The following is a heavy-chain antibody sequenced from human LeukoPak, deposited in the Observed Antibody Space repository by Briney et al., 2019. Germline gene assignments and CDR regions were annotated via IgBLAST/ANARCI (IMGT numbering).Heavy chain of an antibody. CDR1: GSTFSDYY. Sequence: AGGSLRLSCAASGSTFSDYYMSWFRQTPGKGLEWLTYISSSGTTISYVDSVKGRFTISRDNAKNSMSLHMNSLSAEDTAVYYCARQFYSPLSGSEYYFDLWGQGTQVTVSS. V-gene: IGHV3-11*01. CDR2: ISSSGTTI. D-gene: IGHD5-12*01. CDR3: ARQFYSPLSGSEYYFDL. J-gene: IGHJ4*02.